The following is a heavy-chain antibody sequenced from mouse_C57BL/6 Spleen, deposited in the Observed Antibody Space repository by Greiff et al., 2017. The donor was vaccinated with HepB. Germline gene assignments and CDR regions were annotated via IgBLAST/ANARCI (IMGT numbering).Heavy chain of an antibody. CDR1: GFTFSDYY. J-gene: IGHJ4*01. V-gene: IGHV5-16*01. Sequence: DVKLVESEGGLVQPGSSMKLSCTASGFTFSDYYMAWVRQVPEKGLEWVANINYDGSSTYYLDSLKSRFIISRDNAKNILYLQMSSLKSEDTATYYCARGIYYGNPYYAMDYWGQGTSVTVSS. CDR2: INYDGSST. D-gene: IGHD2-1*01. CDR3: ARGIYYGNPYYAMDY.